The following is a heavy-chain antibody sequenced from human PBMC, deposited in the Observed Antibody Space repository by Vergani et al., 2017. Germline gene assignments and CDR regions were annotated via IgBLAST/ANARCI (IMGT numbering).Heavy chain of an antibody. CDR2: ISSSSGTI. CDR1: GFTFSSYS. D-gene: IGHD3-10*01. V-gene: IGHV3-48*01. CDR3: ARDSAYYGSGNVDY. Sequence: EVQLVESGGGLVQPGGSPRLSCVASGFTFSSYSMNWVRQAPGKGLEWVSYISSSSGTIYYADSVKGRFTISRDNAKNSLYLQMNSQRAEDTAEYYCARDSAYYGSGNVDYWGQGTLVTVSS. J-gene: IGHJ4*02.